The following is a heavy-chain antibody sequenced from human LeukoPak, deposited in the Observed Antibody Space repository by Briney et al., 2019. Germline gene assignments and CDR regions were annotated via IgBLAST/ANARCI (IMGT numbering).Heavy chain of an antibody. CDR1: GGTFSSYA. Sequence: SVKVSCKASGGTFSSYAISWVRQAPGQGLEWMGGIIPIFGTANYAQKLQGRVTMTTDTSTSTAYMELRSLRSDDTAVYYCARDDEAGFDYWGQGTLVTVSS. CDR3: ARDDEAGFDY. CDR2: IIPIFGTA. J-gene: IGHJ4*02. V-gene: IGHV1-69*05.